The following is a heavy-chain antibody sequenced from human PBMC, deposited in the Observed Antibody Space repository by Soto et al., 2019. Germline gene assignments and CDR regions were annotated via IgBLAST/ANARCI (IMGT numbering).Heavy chain of an antibody. CDR3: ARLVDIVYFQQ. CDR2: IYYSGST. Sequence: PSETLSLTCTVSGGSISSSSYYWGWIRQPPGKGLEWIGSIYYSGSTYYNPSLKSRVTISVDTSKNQFSLKLSSVTAADTAVYYCARLVDIVYFQQWGQGTLVTVSS. CDR1: GGSISSSSYY. D-gene: IGHD2-2*03. V-gene: IGHV4-39*01. J-gene: IGHJ1*01.